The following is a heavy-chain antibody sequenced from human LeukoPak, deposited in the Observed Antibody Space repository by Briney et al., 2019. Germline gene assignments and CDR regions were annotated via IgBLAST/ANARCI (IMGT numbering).Heavy chain of an antibody. Sequence: GASVKVSCKASGYTFTSYDINWVRQATGQGLEWMGWMNPNSGNTNYAQKLQGRVTMTTDTSTSTAYMELRSLRSDDTAVYYCARDGDRTTVGMDYWGQGTLVTVSS. CDR2: MNPNSGNT. CDR3: ARDGDRTTVGMDY. J-gene: IGHJ4*02. D-gene: IGHD4-11*01. V-gene: IGHV1-18*01. CDR1: GYTFTSYD.